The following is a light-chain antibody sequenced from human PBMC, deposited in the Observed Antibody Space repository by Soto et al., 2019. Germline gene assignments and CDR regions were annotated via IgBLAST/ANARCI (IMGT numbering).Light chain of an antibody. CDR1: QSISSW. V-gene: IGKV1-5*03. CDR2: KTP. CDR3: QQYNSYPYT. Sequence: DIQMTQSPYTLSASVGDRVTITCRASQSISSWLAWYQQKPGKAPKLLIYKTPSLESGVPSRFSGSGSGTEFTLTISSLQPDDFATYYCQQYNSYPYTFGQGTKLEIK. J-gene: IGKJ2*01.